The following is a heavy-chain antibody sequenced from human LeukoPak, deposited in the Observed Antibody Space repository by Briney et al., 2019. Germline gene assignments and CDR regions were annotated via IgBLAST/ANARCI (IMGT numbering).Heavy chain of an antibody. CDR1: GGSISSYY. J-gene: IGHJ3*02. CDR3: ARDKWEPRYAFDI. Sequence: PSETLSLTCTVSGGSISSYYWSWIRQPAGKGLEWIGRIYTSGSTNYNPSLKSRVTISLDKSKTQFSLKLSSVTAADTAVYYCARDKWEPRYAFDIWGQGTMVTVSS. D-gene: IGHD1-26*01. V-gene: IGHV4-4*07. CDR2: IYTSGST.